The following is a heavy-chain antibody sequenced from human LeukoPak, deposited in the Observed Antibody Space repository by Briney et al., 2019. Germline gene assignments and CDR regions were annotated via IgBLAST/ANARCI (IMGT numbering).Heavy chain of an antibody. CDR2: LYSSGYT. CDR3: AAKGNGYTGTYVFAH. D-gene: IGHD1-1*01. J-gene: IGHJ4*02. CDR1: GFSVSSNY. Sequence: GGSLRLSCAASGFSVSSNYMSWVRQAPGEGLEWVSVLYSSGYTKYADSVKGRFSISRDISENTLSLQMNSLRAEDSAIYYCAAKGNGYTGTYVFAHWGRGTLVTVSS. V-gene: IGHV3-66*01.